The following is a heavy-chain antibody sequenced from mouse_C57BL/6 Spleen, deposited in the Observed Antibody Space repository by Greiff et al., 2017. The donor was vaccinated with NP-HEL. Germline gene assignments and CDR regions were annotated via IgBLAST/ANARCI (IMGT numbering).Heavy chain of an antibody. Sequence: VQLQQSVAELVRPGASVKLSCTASGFNIKNTYMHWVKQRPEQGLEWIGRIDPANGNTKYAPKFQGKATITADTSSNTAYLQLSSLTSEDTAIYYCVSDLYYGSSYVDYWGQGTTLTVSS. J-gene: IGHJ2*01. CDR1: GFNIKNTY. CDR3: VSDLYYGSSYVDY. D-gene: IGHD1-1*01. CDR2: IDPANGNT. V-gene: IGHV14-3*01.